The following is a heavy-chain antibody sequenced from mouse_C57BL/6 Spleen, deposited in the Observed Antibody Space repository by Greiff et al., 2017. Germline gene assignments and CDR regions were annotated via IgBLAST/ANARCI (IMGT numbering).Heavy chain of an antibody. D-gene: IGHD3-3*01. J-gene: IGHJ4*01. Sequence: QVQLQQSGPELVKPGASVKISCTASGYSFTSYYIHWVKQRPGKGLAWIGWIYPGSGNTKYNEKFKGKATLTGDTSSSTAYMQLSSLTSEDSAVYYCARVRGTDYAMDYWGQGTSVTVSS. CDR3: ARVRGTDYAMDY. V-gene: IGHV1-66*01. CDR1: GYSFTSYY. CDR2: IYPGSGNT.